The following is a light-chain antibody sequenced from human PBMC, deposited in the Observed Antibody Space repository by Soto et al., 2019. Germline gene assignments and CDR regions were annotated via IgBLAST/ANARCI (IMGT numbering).Light chain of an antibody. CDR3: QHYNNWPAWT. Sequence: EIVMTQSPATLSVSPGERATLSCRASQSVSSDLAWYQQKPGQAPRLLSYGASTRATGIPARFSGSESGTDLPHTINSRQSEDVAIYYCQHYNNWPAWTFGQATKVEIK. CDR1: QSVSSD. CDR2: GAS. V-gene: IGKV3-15*01. J-gene: IGKJ1*01.